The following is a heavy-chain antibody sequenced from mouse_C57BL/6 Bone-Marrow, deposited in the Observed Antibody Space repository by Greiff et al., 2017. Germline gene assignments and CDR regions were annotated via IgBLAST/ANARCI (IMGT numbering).Heavy chain of an antibody. Sequence: VQLQQSGPELVKPGASVKISCKASGYTFTDYYMNWVKQSHGKSLEWIGDINPNNGGTSYNQKFKGKATLTVDKSSSTAYMELRSLTSEDSAVYYCARGRLPAYWGQGTLVTVSA. J-gene: IGHJ3*01. CDR3: ARGRLPAY. CDR2: INPNNGGT. CDR1: GYTFTDYY. D-gene: IGHD2-2*01. V-gene: IGHV1-26*01.